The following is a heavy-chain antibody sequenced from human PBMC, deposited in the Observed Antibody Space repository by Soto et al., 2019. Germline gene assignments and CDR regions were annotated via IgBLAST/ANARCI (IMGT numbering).Heavy chain of an antibody. CDR2: ISWNSGSI. CDR1: GFTFDDYA. D-gene: IGHD6-13*01. J-gene: IGHJ4*02. V-gene: IGHV3-9*01. CDR3: LKDRFSAAAGTSFHY. Sequence: EVQLVESGGGLVQPGRSLRLSCAASGFTFDDYAMHWVRQAPGKGLEWVSGISWNSGSIGYADSVKGRFTISRDNAKNSLYLQMNSLRAEDTALYYCLKDRFSAAAGTSFHYWGQGTLVTVSS.